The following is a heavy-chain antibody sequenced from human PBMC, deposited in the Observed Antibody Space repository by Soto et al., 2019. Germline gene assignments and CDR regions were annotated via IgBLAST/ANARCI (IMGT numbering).Heavy chain of an antibody. V-gene: IGHV3-48*01. Sequence: EVQLVESGGGLVQPGGSLRLSCAASGFTFSSYSMNWVRQAPGKGLEGVSYISSSSSTIYYADSVKGRFTVSRDNAKNPLYLQMNSLRAEDTAVYYCARDRGVTTHYYCSGMDVWGQGTTVTVSS. CDR3: ARDRGVTTHYYCSGMDV. D-gene: IGHD4-17*01. CDR1: GFTFSSYS. CDR2: ISSSSSTI. J-gene: IGHJ6*02.